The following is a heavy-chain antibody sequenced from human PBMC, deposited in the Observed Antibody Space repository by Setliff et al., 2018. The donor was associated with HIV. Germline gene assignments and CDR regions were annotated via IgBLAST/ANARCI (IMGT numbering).Heavy chain of an antibody. CDR2: IYTSGST. CDR3: ARDLPELTGRSFDP. V-gene: IGHV4-4*07. J-gene: IGHJ5*02. CDR1: GGSMSGYF. D-gene: IGHD7-27*01. Sequence: SETLSLTCNVSGGSMSGYFWTWIRQPAGKGLEWIGRIYTSGSTNYNPSLKSRLSMSIDTSKNHFSLRLTSVTAADTAVYYCARDLPELTGRSFDPWGQGIQVTVSS.